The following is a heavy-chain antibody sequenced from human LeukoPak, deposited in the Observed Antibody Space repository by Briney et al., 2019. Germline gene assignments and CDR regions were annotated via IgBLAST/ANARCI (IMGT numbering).Heavy chain of an antibody. D-gene: IGHD3-22*01. J-gene: IGHJ5*02. Sequence: GGSLRLSCAASGFTFSSYSMNWVRQAPGKGLEWVSSISSSSSYIYYADSVKGRFTISRDNAKNSLYLQVNSLRAEDTAVYYCARDLTYYYDPNWFDPWGQGTLVTVSS. CDR2: ISSSSSYI. CDR1: GFTFSSYS. CDR3: ARDLTYYYDPNWFDP. V-gene: IGHV3-21*01.